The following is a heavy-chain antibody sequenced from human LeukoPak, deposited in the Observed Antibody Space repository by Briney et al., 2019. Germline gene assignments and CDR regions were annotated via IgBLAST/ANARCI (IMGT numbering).Heavy chain of an antibody. CDR1: GGSISSSSYY. Sequence: SETLSLTCTVSGGSISSSSYYWGWIRQPPGKGLEWIGSIYYSGSTYYNPSLKSRVTISVDTSKNQFSLKLSSVTAADTAVYYCARRGGYSSSWYRWFDPWGQGTLVTVSS. V-gene: IGHV4-39*07. CDR3: ARRGGYSSSWYRWFDP. J-gene: IGHJ5*02. CDR2: IYYSGST. D-gene: IGHD6-13*01.